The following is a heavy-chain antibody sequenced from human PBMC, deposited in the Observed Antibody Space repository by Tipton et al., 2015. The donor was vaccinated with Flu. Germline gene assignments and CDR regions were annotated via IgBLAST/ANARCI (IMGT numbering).Heavy chain of an antibody. D-gene: IGHD3-10*01. V-gene: IGHV4-34*01. CDR3: ARRTYYYGSGEQDY. J-gene: IGHJ4*02. Sequence: LRLSCAVYGGSFSGSYWSWIRQPPGKGLEWIGSISHSGSTYYNPSLKSRVTISLDTSKNQFSLKLSSVTAADTAVYYCARRTYYYGSGEQDYWGQGTLVTVSS. CDR2: ISHSGST. CDR1: GGSFSGSY.